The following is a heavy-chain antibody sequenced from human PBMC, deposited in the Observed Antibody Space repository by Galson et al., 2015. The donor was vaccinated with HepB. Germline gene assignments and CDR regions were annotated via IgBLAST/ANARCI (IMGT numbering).Heavy chain of an antibody. D-gene: IGHD5-24*01. V-gene: IGHV3-21*01. CDR2: ISGSSSSK. Sequence: SLRLSCAASGLTFSTYNMNWVRQAPGKGLEWVSSISGSSSSKYYADSVKGRFTISRDNAKNSLYLQMNSLRAEDTAVYYCAGDQAQRWQQQDYWGQGTLVTVSS. J-gene: IGHJ4*02. CDR1: GLTFSTYN. CDR3: AGDQAQRWQQQDY.